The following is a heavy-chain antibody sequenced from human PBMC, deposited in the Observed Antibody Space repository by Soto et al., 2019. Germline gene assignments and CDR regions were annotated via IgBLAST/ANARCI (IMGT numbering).Heavy chain of an antibody. CDR2: IYYSGST. J-gene: IGHJ5*02. V-gene: IGHV4-59*01. CDR1: GGSISSYY. CDR3: ARATIFGVANDWFDP. Sequence: SETLSLTCTVSGGSISSYYWSWIRQPPGKGLEWIGYIYYSGSTNYNPSLKSRVTISVDTSKNQFSLKLSSGTAADPAVYYCARATIFGVANDWFDPWGQGTLVTVSS. D-gene: IGHD3-3*01.